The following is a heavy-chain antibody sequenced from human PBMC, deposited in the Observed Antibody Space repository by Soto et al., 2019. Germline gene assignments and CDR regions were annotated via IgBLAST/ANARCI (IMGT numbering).Heavy chain of an antibody. CDR1: GYTFASYN. J-gene: IGHJ5*02. Sequence: QVQLVQSGAEMKRPGASVKVSCRASGYTFASYNIYWVRQAKGLGLEWIGWMNPNNGDKGYAQNFLDRVTLTRNTTVRTAFLEISTLTSEDTATYYCARGGRYLEWFPWFDPWGQGTLVTVSS. V-gene: IGHV1-8*01. D-gene: IGHD3-3*01. CDR2: MNPNNGDK. CDR3: ARGGRYLEWFPWFDP.